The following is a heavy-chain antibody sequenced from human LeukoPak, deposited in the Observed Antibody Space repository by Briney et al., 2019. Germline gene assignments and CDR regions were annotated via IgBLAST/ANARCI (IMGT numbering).Heavy chain of an antibody. D-gene: IGHD5-24*01. CDR3: ARETPRRGETRDGYR. CDR1: GFTFKKYW. Sequence: GESLRLSCAASGFTFKKYWMNWVRQVPGKGLECLANIKEDGSETYYADSVKGRFTISRDNPKNLLFLQINSLRVEDTAVYYCARETPRRGETRDGYRWGQGTLATVSS. J-gene: IGHJ4*02. V-gene: IGHV3-7*01. CDR2: IKEDGSET.